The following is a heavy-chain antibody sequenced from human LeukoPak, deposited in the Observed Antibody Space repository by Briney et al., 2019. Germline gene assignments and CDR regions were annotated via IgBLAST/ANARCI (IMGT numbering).Heavy chain of an antibody. Sequence: ASVKVSCKASGYTFTSYYMHWVRQAPGQGLEWMGIINPSGGSTSYAQKFQGRVTMTRDTSTSTVYMELSSLRSEDTAVYYCARDYGGNSEYHYYGMDVWGQGTTVTVSS. J-gene: IGHJ6*02. CDR1: GYTFTSYY. D-gene: IGHD4-23*01. CDR2: INPSGGST. V-gene: IGHV1-46*01. CDR3: ARDYGGNSEYHYYGMDV.